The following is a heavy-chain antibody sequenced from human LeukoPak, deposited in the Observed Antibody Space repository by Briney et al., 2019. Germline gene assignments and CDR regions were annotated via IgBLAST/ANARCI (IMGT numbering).Heavy chain of an antibody. J-gene: IGHJ6*03. V-gene: IGHV3-23*01. Sequence: GGSLRLSCAASGFTFSSYAMSWVRKAPGKGLEWVSAISGSGGSTYYADSVKGRFTISRDNSKNTLYLQMNSLRVEDTAVYYCARGGDFWSGYSRGYYMDVWGKGTTVTVSS. CDR1: GFTFSSYA. CDR2: ISGSGGST. CDR3: ARGGDFWSGYSRGYYMDV. D-gene: IGHD3-3*01.